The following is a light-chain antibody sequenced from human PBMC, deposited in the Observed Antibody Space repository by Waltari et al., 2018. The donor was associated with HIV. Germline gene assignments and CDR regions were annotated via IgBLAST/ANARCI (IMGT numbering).Light chain of an antibody. V-gene: IGKV3-20*01. Sequence: EIVLTQSPGALSLSPGERVTLSCRASQTVTSFYLAWYHQKPGQAPRLLIYGASSRATGIPDRFSGSGSGTDFTLTINRLEPEDFAVYYCQQYGSSPQTFGQGTRLEL. J-gene: IGKJ2*01. CDR3: QQYGSSPQT. CDR2: GAS. CDR1: QTVTSFY.